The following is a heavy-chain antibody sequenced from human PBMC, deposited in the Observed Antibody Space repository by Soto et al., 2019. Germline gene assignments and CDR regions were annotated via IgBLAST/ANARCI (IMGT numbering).Heavy chain of an antibody. CDR2: IKSETDGATT. J-gene: IGHJ4*02. CDR3: TRTILQWFGESD. CDR1: GFTFTNAW. D-gene: IGHD3-10*01. Sequence: EVQLVESGGGLVKPGGSLRLSCTASGFTFTNAWMSWVRQAPGKGLEWVGRIKSETDGATTDYAAPVKGRFTISRADSKNTLYLHMNSLKTEETAVYYCTRTILQWFGESDWGQGTLVTVSS. V-gene: IGHV3-15*01.